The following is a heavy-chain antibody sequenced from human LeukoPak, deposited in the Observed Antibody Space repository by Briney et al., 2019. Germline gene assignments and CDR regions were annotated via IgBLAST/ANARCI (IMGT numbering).Heavy chain of an antibody. D-gene: IGHD2-15*01. CDR2: TYWDDDN. Sequence: SGPTLLHPTQALTLTYTFSGFSLSTSGVGVGWIRQPPGKALEWLSLTYWDDDNRYIPSLKSRLTITKDTSKNQVVLTMTNMDPVDTATYYCAHSEVGYCSGGSCYAAWFYFDYWGQGTLVTVSS. CDR1: GFSLSTSGVG. J-gene: IGHJ4*02. V-gene: IGHV2-5*02. CDR3: AHSEVGYCSGGSCYAAWFYFDY.